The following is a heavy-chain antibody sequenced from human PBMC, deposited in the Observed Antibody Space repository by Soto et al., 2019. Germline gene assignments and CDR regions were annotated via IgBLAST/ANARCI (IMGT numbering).Heavy chain of an antibody. D-gene: IGHD6-19*01. CDR1: GGSISSSSYY. Sequence: PSETLSLTCTVSGGSISSSSYYWGWIRQPPGKGLEWIGSIYYSGRTYYNPSLKSRVTIFVDTSKNQFSLKLSSVTAADTAVYYCARLFLGSGWANFDCWGQGTLVTVSS. CDR3: ARLFLGSGWANFDC. V-gene: IGHV4-39*01. CDR2: IYYSGRT. J-gene: IGHJ4*02.